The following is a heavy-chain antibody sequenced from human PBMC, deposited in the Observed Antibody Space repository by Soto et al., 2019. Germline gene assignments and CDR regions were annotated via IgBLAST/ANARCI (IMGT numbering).Heavy chain of an antibody. V-gene: IGHV1-69*13. J-gene: IGHJ5*02. CDR1: GGTFSSYA. CDR2: IIPIFGTA. D-gene: IGHD2-2*01. Sequence: GASGKVSCKASGGTFSSYAISWVRQAPGQGLEWMGGIIPIFGTANYAQKFQGRVTITADESTSTAYMELSSLRSEDTAVYYCASQGGHCSSTSCYGGWFDPWGQGTLVTVSS. CDR3: ASQGGHCSSTSCYGGWFDP.